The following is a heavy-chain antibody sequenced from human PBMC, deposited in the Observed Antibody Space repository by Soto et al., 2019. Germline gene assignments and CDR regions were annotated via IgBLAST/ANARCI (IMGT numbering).Heavy chain of an antibody. J-gene: IGHJ4*02. CDR1: VYTLTNYW. Sequence: GESLKISCQVSVYTLTNYWVAWVRQMPGKRLERMAIVFPRDPETTYSPSFQGQVSFSADQSTSPAFMKWNSLRASDTAVYYCATRKRYCGGGSCYGTYDLDYWGQGTKVTVSS. D-gene: IGHD2-15*01. CDR2: VFPRDPET. V-gene: IGHV5-51*01. CDR3: ATRKRYCGGGSCYGTYDLDY.